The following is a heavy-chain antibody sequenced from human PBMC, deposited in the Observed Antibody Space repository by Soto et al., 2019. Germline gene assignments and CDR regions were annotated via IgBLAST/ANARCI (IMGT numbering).Heavy chain of an antibody. J-gene: IGHJ4*02. Sequence: EVQLVESGGGLVKPGGSLRLSCAASGFTFSSYSMNWVRQGPGKGLEWVSSISSSSSYIYYADSVKGRFTISRDNAKNSLYLQMNSLRAEDTAVYYVATRTSYDSSGYYCYWGQGTLVTVST. CDR3: ATRTSYDSSGYYCY. CDR2: ISSSSSYI. V-gene: IGHV3-21*01. CDR1: GFTFSSYS. D-gene: IGHD3-22*01.